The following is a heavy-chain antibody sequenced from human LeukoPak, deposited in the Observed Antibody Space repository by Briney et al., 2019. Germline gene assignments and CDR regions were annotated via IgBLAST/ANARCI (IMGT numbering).Heavy chain of an antibody. V-gene: IGHV4-34*01. CDR2: INHSGST. J-gene: IGHJ4*02. CDR3: ASTAAGDSLAGY. CDR1: GGSFSGYY. Sequence: PSETLSLTCAVYGGSFSGYYWSWIRQPPGKGLEWIGEINHSGSTNHNPSLKSRVTISVDTSKNQFSLKLSSVTAADTAVYYCASTAAGDSLAGYWGQGTLVTVSS. D-gene: IGHD6-13*01.